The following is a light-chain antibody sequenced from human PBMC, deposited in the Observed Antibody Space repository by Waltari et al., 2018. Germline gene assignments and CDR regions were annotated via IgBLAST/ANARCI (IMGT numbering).Light chain of an antibody. CDR2: GST. Sequence: QSVLTQPPSVSGAPGQRVTISCTGSGSNIRAGSVVHWYQQLPRAAPKLLIYGSTSRPLGVPDRFFGSTSGTSASLAITGLQAEDEADYYCQSYDTSLRVVFGGGTKLTVL. J-gene: IGLJ2*01. CDR1: GSNIRAGSV. CDR3: QSYDTSLRVV. V-gene: IGLV1-40*01.